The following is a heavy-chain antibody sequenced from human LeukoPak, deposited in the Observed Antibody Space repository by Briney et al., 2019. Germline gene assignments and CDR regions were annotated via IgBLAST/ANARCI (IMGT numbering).Heavy chain of an antibody. J-gene: IGHJ2*01. CDR2: INNDGSAT. CDR1: GFTFRSSW. V-gene: IGHV3-74*01. CDR3: ARDPYGGNSHWYFDL. D-gene: IGHD4-23*01. Sequence: GGSLRLSCAASGFTFRSSWMHWVRQGPGKGLVWVSRINNDGSATSYADSVKGRFTISRDTAKNTVFLQMNSLRAEDTAVYYCARDPYGGNSHWYFDLWGRGTLVSVSS.